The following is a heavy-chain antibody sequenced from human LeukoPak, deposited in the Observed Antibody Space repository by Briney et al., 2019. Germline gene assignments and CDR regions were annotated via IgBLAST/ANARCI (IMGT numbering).Heavy chain of an antibody. V-gene: IGHV4-39*01. CDR2: IYYSGST. D-gene: IGHD3-3*01. Sequence: SKTLSLTCTVSGDSINSSSYYWGWIRQPPGMGLEWIGNIYYSGSTYSNPSLKSRVTVSVDTAKNQFSLKLRSVTAADTAVYYCARRYYDFWSGPDAFDIWGQGTMVTVSS. J-gene: IGHJ3*02. CDR3: ARRYYDFWSGPDAFDI. CDR1: GDSINSSSYY.